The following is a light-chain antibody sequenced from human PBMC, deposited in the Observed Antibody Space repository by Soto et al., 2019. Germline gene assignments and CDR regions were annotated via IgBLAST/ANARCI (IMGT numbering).Light chain of an antibody. Sequence: EIVFTQSPATLSLSPGERATLSCRASQSVSSYLAWYQQKPGQAPRLLIYDASNRATGIPARFSGSGSGTDFTLTISSLEPEDFAVYYCQQKTFGQGTKVDIK. CDR1: QSVSSY. V-gene: IGKV3-11*01. CDR3: QQKT. J-gene: IGKJ1*01. CDR2: DAS.